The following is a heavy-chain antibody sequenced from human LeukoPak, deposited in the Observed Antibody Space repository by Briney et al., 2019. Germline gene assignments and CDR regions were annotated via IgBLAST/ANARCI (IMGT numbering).Heavy chain of an antibody. Sequence: SVKVSCKASGGTFSSYAISWVRQAPGQGLEWMGRIIPLLDIANYAQKFQGRVTITADKSTSTAYMELSRLRSDDTAVYFCARLLNYYDSSGYLYYFDYWGQGTLVTVSS. D-gene: IGHD3-22*01. CDR3: ARLLNYYDSSGYLYYFDY. CDR1: GGTFSSYA. J-gene: IGHJ4*02. CDR2: IIPLLDIA. V-gene: IGHV1-69*04.